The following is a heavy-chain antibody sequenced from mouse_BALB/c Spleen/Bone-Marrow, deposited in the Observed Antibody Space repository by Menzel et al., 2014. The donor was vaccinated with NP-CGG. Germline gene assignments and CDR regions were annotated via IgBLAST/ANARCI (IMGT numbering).Heavy chain of an antibody. J-gene: IGHJ3*01. D-gene: IGHD1-1*01. CDR1: GYTLTDYH. CDR2: INPYNDYT. CDR3: ARHGSSYVRFAY. Sequence: EVQLVESGAELVRPGASVKISCKAFGYTLTDYHINWVKQRPGQGLDWIGYINPYNDYTNYNQKFKGKATLIVDKSSSTAYMELSSLTSEDSAVFYCARHGSSYVRFAYWGQGTLVTVSA. V-gene: IGHV1S45*01.